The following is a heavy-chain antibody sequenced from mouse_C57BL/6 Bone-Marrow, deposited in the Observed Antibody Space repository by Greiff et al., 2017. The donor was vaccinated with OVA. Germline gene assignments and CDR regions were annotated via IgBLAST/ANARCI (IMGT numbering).Heavy chain of an antibody. CDR2: INPYNGDT. J-gene: IGHJ2*01. V-gene: IGHV1-20*01. D-gene: IGHD1-1*02. CDR3: ARWWFPYYFDY. CDR1: GYSFTGYF. Sequence: EVKLVESGPELVKPGDSVKISCKASGYSFTGYFMNWVMQSHGKSLEWIGRINPYNGDTFYNQKFKGKATLTVDKSSSTAHMELRSLTSEDSAVYYCARWWFPYYFDYWGQGTTLTVSS.